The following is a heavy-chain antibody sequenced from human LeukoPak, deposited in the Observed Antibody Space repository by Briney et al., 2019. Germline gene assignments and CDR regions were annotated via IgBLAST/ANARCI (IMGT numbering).Heavy chain of an antibody. J-gene: IGHJ6*04. CDR2: ISGISSHT. V-gene: IGHV3-11*03. Sequence: PGGSLRLSCAASGFTFSDYYMSWIRQAPGKGLEWVSYISGISSHTDFADSVKGRFTISRDNAKNLLYLQLSSLRAEDTAVYYCARLLGDCSTTRCYSGYGMDVWGKGTTVIVSS. CDR1: GFTFSDYY. CDR3: ARLLGDCSTTRCYSGYGMDV. D-gene: IGHD2-2*01.